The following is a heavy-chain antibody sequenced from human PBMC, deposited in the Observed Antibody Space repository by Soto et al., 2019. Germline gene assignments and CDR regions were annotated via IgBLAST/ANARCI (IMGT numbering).Heavy chain of an antibody. CDR1: GYTFTSYA. D-gene: IGHD1-26*01. J-gene: IGHJ4*02. CDR2: INAGNGNT. V-gene: IGHV1-3*01. Sequence: ASVKVSCKASGYTFTSYAMHWVRQAPGQRLEWMGWINAGNGNTKYSQKFQGRVTITRDKSASTAYMELSSLRSEDTAVYYCARESWEGAAFDYWGQGTLVTVSS. CDR3: ARESWEGAAFDY.